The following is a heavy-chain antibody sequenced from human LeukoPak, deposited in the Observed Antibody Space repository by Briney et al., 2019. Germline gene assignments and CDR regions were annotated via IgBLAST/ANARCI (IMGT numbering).Heavy chain of an antibody. CDR1: GFTVSSNY. J-gene: IGHJ4*02. Sequence: GGSLRLSCAVSGFTVSSNYMSWVRQAPGKGLEWVSVIYSGGSTYYADSVKGRFTISRDNSKNTLYLQINSLRAEDTAVYYCARGIAAAGTALYNWGQGTLLTVSS. D-gene: IGHD6-13*01. V-gene: IGHV3-53*01. CDR2: IYSGGST. CDR3: ARGIAAAGTALYN.